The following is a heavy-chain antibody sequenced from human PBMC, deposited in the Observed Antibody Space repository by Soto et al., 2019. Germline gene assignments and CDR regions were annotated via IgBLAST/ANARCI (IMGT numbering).Heavy chain of an antibody. CDR1: GGSISSSSYY. CDR2: IYYSGST. D-gene: IGHD5-18*01. J-gene: IGHJ6*03. V-gene: IGHV4-39*01. Sequence: SETLSLTCTVSGGSISSSSYYWGWIRQPPGKGLEWIGSIYYSGSTYYNPSLRSRVTISVDTSKDQFSLKLNSLTAADTAVYYCARHIARYGGPPYYHYYMDVWGKGTTVTVSS. CDR3: ARHIARYGGPPYYHYYMDV.